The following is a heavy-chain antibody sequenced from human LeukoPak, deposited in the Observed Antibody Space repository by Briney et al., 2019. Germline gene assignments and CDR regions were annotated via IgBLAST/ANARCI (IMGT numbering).Heavy chain of an antibody. D-gene: IGHD5-18*01. Sequence: QPGGSLRLSCAASGFTFSSYGMHWVRQAPGKGVEWVAVISYDGSDKYSADSVKGRFTISRDNSKNTLYLQMNSLRAEDTAVYYCAKNAHYQGYSYGGLDYWGQGTLVTVSS. CDR1: GFTFSSYG. V-gene: IGHV3-30*18. J-gene: IGHJ4*02. CDR2: ISYDGSDK. CDR3: AKNAHYQGYSYGGLDY.